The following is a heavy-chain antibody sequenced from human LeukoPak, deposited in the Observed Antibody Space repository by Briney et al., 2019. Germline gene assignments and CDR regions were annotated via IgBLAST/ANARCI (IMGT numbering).Heavy chain of an antibody. J-gene: IGHJ3*02. CDR1: GFTFSSYG. D-gene: IGHD2-15*01. V-gene: IGHV3-30*02. Sequence: GGSLRLSCAASGFTFSSYGMHWVRQAPGKGLEWVAFIRYDGSNKYYADSVKGRFTISRDNSKNTLYLQMNSLRAEDTALYYCAKDSYCSGGSCYYAFDIWGQGTMVTVSS. CDR2: IRYDGSNK. CDR3: AKDSYCSGGSCYYAFDI.